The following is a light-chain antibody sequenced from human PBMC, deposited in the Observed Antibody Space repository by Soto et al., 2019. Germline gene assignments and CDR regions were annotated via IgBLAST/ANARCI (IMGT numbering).Light chain of an antibody. J-gene: IGKJ1*01. CDR3: HQTYSTPRVA. Sequence: DIQMTQSPSSLSASVGDRVTITCRASESIRNNLNWYQQKPGKAPKLLIYAASTLQSGVPSRFSGGGSGTEFTLTIGSLQPEDFTTYYCHQTYSTPRVAFGQGTKVEFK. CDR1: ESIRNN. CDR2: AAS. V-gene: IGKV1-39*01.